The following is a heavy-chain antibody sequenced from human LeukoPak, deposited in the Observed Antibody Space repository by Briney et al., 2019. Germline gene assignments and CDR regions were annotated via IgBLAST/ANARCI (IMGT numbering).Heavy chain of an antibody. J-gene: IGHJ4*02. CDR3: AKALHSAVVVTARDY. D-gene: IGHD2-21*02. Sequence: PGGSLRLSCAASGLTFSSYAMSWVRQAPGKGLEWVSAISGSGGSTYYADSVKGRFTISRDNSKNTLYLQMNSLRAEDTAVYYCAKALHSAVVVTARDYWGQGTLVTVSS. CDR1: GLTFSSYA. CDR2: ISGSGGST. V-gene: IGHV3-23*01.